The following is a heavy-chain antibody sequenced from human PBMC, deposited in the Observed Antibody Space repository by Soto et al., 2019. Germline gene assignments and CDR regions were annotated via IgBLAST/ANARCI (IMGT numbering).Heavy chain of an antibody. V-gene: IGHV4-39*01. Sequence: QVELQQSGPGVVRPSETLSLTCSVSGASISKTSSYWGWIRQPPGKGLEWIGSINYSGTAYYSPSFWSRAPLSVDTSAILFSLRLMSVTAADTAFYFCVRRVNIPSWYFDLWGREKPVIVSS. CDR3: VRRVNIPSWYFDL. CDR2: INYSGTA. CDR1: GASISKTSSY. D-gene: IGHD2-21*01. J-gene: IGHJ2*01.